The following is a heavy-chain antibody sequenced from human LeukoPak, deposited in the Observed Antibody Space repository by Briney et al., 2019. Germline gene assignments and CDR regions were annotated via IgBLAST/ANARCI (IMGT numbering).Heavy chain of an antibody. Sequence: GGSLRLSCAAPGFTFDDYGMSWVRQAPGRGLEWVSGINWGGGSTAYADSVKGRFTISRDNAKNSLYLQMNSLRAEDTALYYCARDPGIAAPMDVWGKGTTVTVSS. D-gene: IGHD6-13*01. CDR3: ARDPGIAAPMDV. V-gene: IGHV3-20*04. CDR2: INWGGGST. J-gene: IGHJ6*03. CDR1: GFTFDDYG.